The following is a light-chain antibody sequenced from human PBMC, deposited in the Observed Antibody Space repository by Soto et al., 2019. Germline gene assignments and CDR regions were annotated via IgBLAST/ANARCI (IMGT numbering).Light chain of an antibody. Sequence: EIVMTQSPATLSVPPGERATLPCRASQSVSSNLAWYQQKPGQAPRLLIYGASTRATGIPARFSGSGSGTEFTLTISSLQSEDFAVYYCQRYNNWPPITFGQGTRLEIK. CDR1: QSVSSN. V-gene: IGKV3-15*01. CDR2: GAS. J-gene: IGKJ5*01. CDR3: QRYNNWPPIT.